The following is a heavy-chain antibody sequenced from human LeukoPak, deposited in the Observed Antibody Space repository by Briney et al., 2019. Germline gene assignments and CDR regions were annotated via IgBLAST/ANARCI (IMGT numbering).Heavy chain of an antibody. CDR3: ARGGGSYVNWFGP. Sequence: GGSLRLSCVASGFTFSSYNMNWVRQPPGKGLEWVSYISGSGTTIYYADSVRGRFTISRDNAKSSLYLQMKSLRAEDTAVYYCARGGGSYVNWFGPWGQGTLVTVST. CDR2: ISGSGTTI. CDR1: GFTFSSYN. V-gene: IGHV3-48*01. D-gene: IGHD1-26*01. J-gene: IGHJ5*02.